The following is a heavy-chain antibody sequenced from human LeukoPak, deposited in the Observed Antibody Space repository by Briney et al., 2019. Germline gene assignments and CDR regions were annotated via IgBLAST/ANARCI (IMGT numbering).Heavy chain of an antibody. CDR3: ASLGRSEIT. D-gene: IGHD3-10*01. V-gene: IGHV3-64*01. J-gene: IGHJ4*02. CDR2: VSADESGK. CDR1: GFSFDKFG. Sequence: GGSLCLSCVASGFSFDKFGMHWVRQAPGKGLEYVSSVSADESGKYYTKSVRGRFSISRDNSKNTMYLQLGNLRPDDMGIYYCASLGRSEITWGPGTLVTVSS.